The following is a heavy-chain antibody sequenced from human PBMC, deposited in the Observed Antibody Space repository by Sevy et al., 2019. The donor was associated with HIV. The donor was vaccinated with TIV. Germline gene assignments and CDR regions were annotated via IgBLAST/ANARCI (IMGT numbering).Heavy chain of an antibody. CDR2: INPNSGGT. Sequence: ASVKVSCKASGYTFTGYYMHWVRQAPGQGLEWMGWINPNSGGTNYAQKFQGRVTMTRDTSISTAYMELSRLRSDDTAVYYCARPGSLTGYSQEYYYYGMDVWGQGTTVTVSS. D-gene: IGHD3-9*01. V-gene: IGHV1-2*02. J-gene: IGHJ6*02. CDR1: GYTFTGYY. CDR3: ARPGSLTGYSQEYYYYGMDV.